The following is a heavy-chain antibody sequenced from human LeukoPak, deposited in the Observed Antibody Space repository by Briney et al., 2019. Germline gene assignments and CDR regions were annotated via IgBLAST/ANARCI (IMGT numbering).Heavy chain of an antibody. J-gene: IGHJ5*02. CDR2: IYYSGST. D-gene: IGHD3-9*01. CDR3: ARHPLYFDILTGYRGHWFDP. CDR1: GGSISSSSYY. V-gene: IGHV4-39*01. Sequence: SETLSLTCTVSGGSISSSSYYWGWIRHPPGKGLEWIGSIYYSGSTYYNPSLKSRGTISVDTSKNQFSLKLSSGTAADTAVYYCARHPLYFDILTGYRGHWFDPWGQGTLVTVS.